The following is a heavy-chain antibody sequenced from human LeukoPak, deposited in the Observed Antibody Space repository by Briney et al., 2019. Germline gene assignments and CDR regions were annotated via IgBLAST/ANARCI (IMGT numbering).Heavy chain of an antibody. CDR3: ARHNYDSSGYPQN. V-gene: IGHV4-59*08. CDR1: GDSISSYY. CDR2: IYYSGST. J-gene: IGHJ4*02. D-gene: IGHD3-22*01. Sequence: SETLSLTCTVSGDSISSYYWSWIRQPPGKGLEWIGYIYYSGSTNYNPSLKSRVTISVDTSKNQFSLKLSSVTAADTAVYYCARHNYDSSGYPQNWGQGTLVTVSS.